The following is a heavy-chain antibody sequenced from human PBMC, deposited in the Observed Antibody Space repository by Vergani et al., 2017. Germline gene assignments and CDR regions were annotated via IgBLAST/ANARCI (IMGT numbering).Heavy chain of an antibody. CDR3: ARERGYGDPFDY. Sequence: QLQLQESGPGLVKPSETLSLTCTVSGGSISSGSYYWSWIRQPAGKGLEWIGRIYTSGSTNYNPSLKSRVTISVDTSKNQFSLKLSSVTAADTAVYYCARERGYGDPFDYWGQGTLVTVSS. D-gene: IGHD4-17*01. V-gene: IGHV4-61*02. CDR2: IYTSGST. J-gene: IGHJ4*02. CDR1: GGSISSGSYY.